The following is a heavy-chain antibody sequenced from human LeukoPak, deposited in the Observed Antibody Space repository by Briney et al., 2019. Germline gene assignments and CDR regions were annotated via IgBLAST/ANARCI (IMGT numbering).Heavy chain of an antibody. CDR3: ARGIIVGATPMVY. J-gene: IGHJ4*02. Sequence: ASVKVSCKVSGYTLTELSMHWVRQAPGKGLEWMGGFDPEDGETIYAQKFQGRVTMTRNTSISTAYMELSSLRSEDTAVYYCARGIIVGATPMVYWGQGTLVTVSS. V-gene: IGHV1-24*01. CDR1: GYTLTELS. CDR2: FDPEDGET. D-gene: IGHD1-26*01.